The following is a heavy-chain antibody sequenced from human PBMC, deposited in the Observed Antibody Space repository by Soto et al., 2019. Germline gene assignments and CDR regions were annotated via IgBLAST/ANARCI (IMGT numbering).Heavy chain of an antibody. V-gene: IGHV3-21*01. J-gene: IGHJ4*02. Sequence: DSVKGRFTISRDNAKNSLYLQMNSLGAKDTAVYYCAKAWYTSGWYFDYWGQGTLVTVSS. CDR3: AKAWYTSGWYFDY. D-gene: IGHD6-19*01.